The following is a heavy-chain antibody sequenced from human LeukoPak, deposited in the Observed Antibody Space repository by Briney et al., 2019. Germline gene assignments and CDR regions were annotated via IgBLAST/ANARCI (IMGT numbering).Heavy chain of an antibody. CDR1: GFTVSSNY. CDR3: ARDVVGATYFD. CDR2: IYSGGST. V-gene: IGHV3-53*01. Sequence: GGSLRLSCAASGFTVSSNYMSWVRQAPGKGLECVSVIYSGGSTSYADSVKGRFTISRDNSKNTLYLQMNSLRAEDTAVYYCARDVVGATYFDWGQGTLVTVSS. D-gene: IGHD1-26*01. J-gene: IGHJ4*02.